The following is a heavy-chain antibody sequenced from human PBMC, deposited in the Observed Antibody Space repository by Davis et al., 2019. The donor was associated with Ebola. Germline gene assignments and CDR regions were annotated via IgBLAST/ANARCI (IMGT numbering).Heavy chain of an antibody. V-gene: IGHV3-21*01. CDR3: ARGPSITMIVVEYAFDI. Sequence: GESLKISCAASGFTFSSYSMNWVRQAPGKGLEWVSSISSSSSYIYYAASVKGRFTISRDNAKNSLYLQMNSLRDEDTAVYYCARGPSITMIVVEYAFDIWGQGTMVTVSS. D-gene: IGHD3-22*01. CDR2: ISSSSSYI. CDR1: GFTFSSYS. J-gene: IGHJ3*02.